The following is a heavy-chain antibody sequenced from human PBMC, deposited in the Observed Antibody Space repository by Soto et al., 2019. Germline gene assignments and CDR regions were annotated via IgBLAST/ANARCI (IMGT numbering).Heavy chain of an antibody. CDR3: ARDGGVLLWFGGGSLGSYGMDV. J-gene: IGHJ6*02. Sequence: PGGSLRLSCAASGFTFSSYAMHWVRQAPGKGLEWVAVISYDGSNKYYADSVKGRFTISRDNSKNTLYLQMNSLRAEDTAVYYCARDGGVLLWFGGGSLGSYGMDVWGQGTTVTVSS. D-gene: IGHD3-10*01. CDR2: ISYDGSNK. V-gene: IGHV3-30-3*01. CDR1: GFTFSSYA.